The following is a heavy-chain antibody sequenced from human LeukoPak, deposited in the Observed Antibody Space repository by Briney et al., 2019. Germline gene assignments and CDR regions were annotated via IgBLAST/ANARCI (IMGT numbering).Heavy chain of an antibody. D-gene: IGHD1-7*01. J-gene: IGHJ4*02. Sequence: GSLRLSCAASGFTFSSYAMHWVRQAPGKGLEWVALISYDGSNEYYADSVKGRFTISRDNSKNTLYLQMNSLRGEYTAVYYCAKVRVVFNWNYAYYFDYWGQGTLVTVSS. CDR3: AKVRVVFNWNYAYYFDY. V-gene: IGHV3-30*18. CDR1: GFTFSSYA. CDR2: ISYDGSNE.